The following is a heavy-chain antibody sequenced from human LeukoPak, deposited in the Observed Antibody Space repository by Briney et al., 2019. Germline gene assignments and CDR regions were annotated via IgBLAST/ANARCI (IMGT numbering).Heavy chain of an antibody. J-gene: IGHJ4*02. V-gene: IGHV4-61*01. D-gene: IGHD6-19*01. Sequence: SETLSLTCTVSGGSISSSSYYWSWIRQPPGKGLEWIGYIYYSGSTNYNPSLKSRVTISVDTSKNQFSLKLSSVTAADTAVYYCARVAHSSRARVDYWGQGTLVTVSS. CDR2: IYYSGST. CDR3: ARVAHSSRARVDY. CDR1: GGSISSSSYY.